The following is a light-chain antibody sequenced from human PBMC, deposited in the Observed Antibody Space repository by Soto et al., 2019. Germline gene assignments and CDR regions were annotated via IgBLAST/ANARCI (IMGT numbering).Light chain of an antibody. V-gene: IGKV3-20*01. CDR1: QSVSSNF. CDR2: GAS. J-gene: IGKJ1*01. Sequence: EIVLTQSPGTLSLSPGDRATLSCRASQSVSSNFLAWYQQKPGQAPRLLIYGASIRATGIPDSFSGSGSGTDFTLTIRRLEPEDFTMYFCHQYGSSPRTFGQGTKVEIK. CDR3: HQYGSSPRT.